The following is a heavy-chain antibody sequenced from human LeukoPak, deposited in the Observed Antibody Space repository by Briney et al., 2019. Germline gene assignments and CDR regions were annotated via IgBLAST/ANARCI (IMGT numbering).Heavy chain of an antibody. CDR2: ISNSDHTI. CDR3: APSHYYVSGRRDYYFDY. Sequence: GGSLRLSCAASGFTFSSYEMNWVRQAPGKGLEWVSYISNSDHTIYYADSVKGRFTISRDNAKNSLYLQMNSLRAEDTAVYYCAPSHYYVSGRRDYYFDYWGQGTLVTVSS. J-gene: IGHJ4*02. V-gene: IGHV3-48*03. CDR1: GFTFSSYE. D-gene: IGHD3-10*01.